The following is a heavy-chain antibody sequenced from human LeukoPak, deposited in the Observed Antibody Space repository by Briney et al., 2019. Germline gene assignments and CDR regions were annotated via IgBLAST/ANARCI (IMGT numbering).Heavy chain of an antibody. V-gene: IGHV4-4*02. CDR2: INHSGST. J-gene: IGHJ6*03. CDR1: GGSISSSNW. CDR3: ARVRRRPPVLNNWNVIAAGGLYYMDV. D-gene: IGHD1-20*01. Sequence: SETLSLTCAVSGGSISSSNWWSWVRQPPGKGLEWIGEINHSGSTNYNPSLKSRVTISVDTSKNQFSLKLSSVTAADTAVYYCARVRRRPPVLNNWNVIAAGGLYYMDVWGKGTTVTVSS.